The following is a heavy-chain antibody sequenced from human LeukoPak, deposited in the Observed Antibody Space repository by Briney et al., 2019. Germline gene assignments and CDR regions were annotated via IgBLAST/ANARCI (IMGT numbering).Heavy chain of an antibody. Sequence: GGSLRLSCAAPGFTFSSYSMNWVRQAPGKGLEWVSSISSSSSYIYYADSVKGRFTISRDNAKNSLYLQMNSLRAEDTAVYYCARDSRSGSYLGYYYYMDVWGKGTTVTVSS. J-gene: IGHJ6*03. D-gene: IGHD1-26*01. CDR1: GFTFSSYS. V-gene: IGHV3-21*01. CDR2: ISSSSSYI. CDR3: ARDSRSGSYLGYYYYMDV.